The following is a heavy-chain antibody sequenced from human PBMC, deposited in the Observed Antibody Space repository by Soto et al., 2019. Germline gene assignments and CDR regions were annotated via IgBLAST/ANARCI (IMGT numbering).Heavy chain of an antibody. CDR3: SMKRPGRYGGYFDA. V-gene: IGHV3-23*01. J-gene: IGHJ5*02. CDR1: GFTFSNYA. CDR2: ISGGGDAT. D-gene: IGHD1-26*01. Sequence: GGSLRLSCAASGFTFSNYAMNWVRQAPGKGLEWVSSISGGGDATYYADSVKGRFTISRDNSRNTVSLQMNSLRAEDTAVYYCSMKRPGRYGGYFDAWYQGALGTVS.